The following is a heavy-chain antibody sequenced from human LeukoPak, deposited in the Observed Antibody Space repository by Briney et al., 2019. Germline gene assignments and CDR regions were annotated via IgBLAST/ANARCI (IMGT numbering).Heavy chain of an antibody. CDR3: AKDSGSSWYYYYMDV. D-gene: IGHD6-13*01. J-gene: IGHJ6*03. V-gene: IGHV3-43D*03. CDR1: GFTFDDYA. CDR2: ISWDGGST. Sequence: GGSLRLSCAASGFTFDDYAMHWVRQAPGKGLEWVSLISWDGGSTYYADSVKGRFTISRDNSKNSLYLQMNSLRAEDTALYYCAKDSGSSWYYYYMDVWGKGTTVTVSS.